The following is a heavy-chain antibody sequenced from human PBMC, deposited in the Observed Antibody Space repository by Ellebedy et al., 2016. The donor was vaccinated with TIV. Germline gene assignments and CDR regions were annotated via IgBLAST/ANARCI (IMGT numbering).Heavy chain of an antibody. V-gene: IGHV3-53*01. CDR3: ASRGYSYAPSG. J-gene: IGHJ4*02. D-gene: IGHD5-12*01. CDR1: GFTVGDNF. CDR2: IYAGGDT. Sequence: PGGSLRLSCAVSGFTVGDNFMTWVRQAPGKGLEWVSVIYAGGDTHYADSVRGRFTISRDNSRNTLSLQMASLRAEDTAVYFCASRGYSYAPSGWGQGTLVTVSS.